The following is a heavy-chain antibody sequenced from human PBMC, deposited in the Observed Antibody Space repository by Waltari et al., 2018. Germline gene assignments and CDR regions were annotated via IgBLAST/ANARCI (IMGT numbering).Heavy chain of an antibody. CDR3: ASGYSSGWDFDY. Sequence: EVQLVETGGGLIQPGGSLRLSCAASGFTVRGNYMTWVRQAPGKGLVWVSIIYSGGRTYYADSVKGRFTISRDNSKNMLYLQMNSLRAEDMAVYCAASGYSSGWDFDYWGQGTLVTVSS. D-gene: IGHD6-19*01. CDR1: GFTVRGNY. CDR2: IYSGGRT. J-gene: IGHJ4*02. V-gene: IGHV3-53*02.